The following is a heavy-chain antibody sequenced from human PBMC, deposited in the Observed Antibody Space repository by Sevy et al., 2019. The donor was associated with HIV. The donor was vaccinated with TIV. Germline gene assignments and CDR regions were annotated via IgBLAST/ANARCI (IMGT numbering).Heavy chain of an antibody. D-gene: IGHD3-16*01. CDR2: IKQDESEK. Sequence: GGSLRLSCAASGFRFTDYWMSWVRQTPGKGLEWVATIKQDESEKYYVDSVKGRFVISRDNGKTSVSLHMNGLRVEDTALYYCAREVGGFNWRPYYFDSWGQGTLVTVSS. J-gene: IGHJ5*01. V-gene: IGHV3-7*01. CDR3: AREVGGFNWRPYYFDS. CDR1: GFRFTDYW.